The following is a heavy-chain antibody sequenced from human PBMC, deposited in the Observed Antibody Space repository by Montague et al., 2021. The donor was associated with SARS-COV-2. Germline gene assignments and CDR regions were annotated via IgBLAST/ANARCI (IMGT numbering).Heavy chain of an antibody. J-gene: IGHJ5*02. Sequence: SETLSLTCDVSGDSIRGATCYWAWIRQPPGRGLEWIGDIYYSGSTMYNPSLQSRVTMSVDTSKNLFSLHLILVTAADTADYYCARGFTGREPPFDPWGQGTLVTVSS. D-gene: IGHD1-14*01. CDR1: GDSIRGATCY. V-gene: IGHV4-39*01. CDR3: ARGFTGREPPFDP. CDR2: IYYSGST.